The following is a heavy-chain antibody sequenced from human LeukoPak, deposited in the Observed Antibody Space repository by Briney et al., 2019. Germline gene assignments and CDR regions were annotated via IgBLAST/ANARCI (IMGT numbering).Heavy chain of an antibody. D-gene: IGHD3-10*01. Sequence: SETLSLTCAVYGGSFSGYYWSWIRQPPGKGLEWIGEINHSGSTNYNPSLKSRVTISVDTSKNQFSLKLSSVTAADTAVYYCARHDRITMVRGRTNYYYYYMDVWGKGTTVTISS. J-gene: IGHJ6*03. V-gene: IGHV4-34*01. CDR1: GGSFSGYY. CDR2: INHSGST. CDR3: ARHDRITMVRGRTNYYYYYMDV.